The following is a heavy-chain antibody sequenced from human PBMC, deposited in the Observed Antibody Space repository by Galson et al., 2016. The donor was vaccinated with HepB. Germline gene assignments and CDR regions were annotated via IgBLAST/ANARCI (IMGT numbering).Heavy chain of an antibody. J-gene: IGHJ5*02. V-gene: IGHV3-23*01. CDR2: ISVGGGDT. CDR1: GLTFSNYP. CDR3: ANIPLPRWSRWFDP. D-gene: IGHD4-23*01. Sequence: SLRLSCADSGLTFSNYPMNWVRQAPGKGLEWVSTISVGGGDTYYADSLRGRFTISRDDSKKTLYLQMGNLRAEDTAVHYCANIPLPRWSRWFDPWGQGTLVTVSS.